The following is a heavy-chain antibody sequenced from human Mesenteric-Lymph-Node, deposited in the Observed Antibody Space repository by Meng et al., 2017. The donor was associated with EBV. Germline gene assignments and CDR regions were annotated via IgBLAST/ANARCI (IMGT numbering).Heavy chain of an antibody. CDR3: VRGAAIGPRYFDS. V-gene: IGHV4-61*01. Sequence: QGLLQESGPGLVKPSETLALTCTVSGASVSSGTYYWSWMRQPPGKGLEWIGYVYYSGSTNYNPSLKSRVTISLDTSKNQFSLNLISVTAADTAVYYCVRGAAIGPRYFDSWGQGALVTVSS. D-gene: IGHD2-2*02. J-gene: IGHJ4*02. CDR2: VYYSGST. CDR1: GASVSSGTYY.